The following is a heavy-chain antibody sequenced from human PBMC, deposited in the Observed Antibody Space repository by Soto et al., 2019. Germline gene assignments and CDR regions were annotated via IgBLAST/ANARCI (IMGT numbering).Heavy chain of an antibody. D-gene: IGHD4-17*01. CDR3: ARGGDYGDYVLLSYYYTDV. CDR2: ISAYNGNT. V-gene: IGHV1-18*01. J-gene: IGHJ6*03. CDR1: GYTLTSYG. Sequence: ASVKVSCKASGYTLTSYGISWVRQAPGQGLEWMGWISAYNGNTNYAQKLQGRVTMTTDTSTSTAYMELRSLRSDDTAVYYCARGGDYGDYVLLSYYYTDVSGKGTTVTVS.